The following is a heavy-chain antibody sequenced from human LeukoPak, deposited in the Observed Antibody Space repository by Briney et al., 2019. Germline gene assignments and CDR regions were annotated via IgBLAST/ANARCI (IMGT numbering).Heavy chain of an antibody. CDR3: ARGYLTDWSYDSSGYPGDYFDY. J-gene: IGHJ4*02. Sequence: PGGSLRLSCAASGFTFSSYGMHWVRQAPGKGLEWVAFIRYDGSNKYYADSVKGRFTISRDNSKNTLYLQMNSLRAEDTAVYYCARGYLTDWSYDSSGYPGDYFDYWGQGTLVTVSS. CDR2: IRYDGSNK. D-gene: IGHD3-22*01. V-gene: IGHV3-30*02. CDR1: GFTFSSYG.